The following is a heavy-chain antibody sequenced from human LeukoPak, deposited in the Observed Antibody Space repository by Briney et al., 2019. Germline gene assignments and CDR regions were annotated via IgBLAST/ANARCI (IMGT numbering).Heavy chain of an antibody. CDR1: GFTFSSYA. V-gene: IGHV4-31*02. CDR3: ARDYGIN. CDR2: IYYSGST. J-gene: IGHJ4*02. D-gene: IGHD1-26*01. Sequence: LRLSCAASGFTFSSYAMSWVRQAPGKGLEWIGYIYYSGSTYYNPSLKSRVTISVDTSKNQFSLKLSSVTAADTAVYYCARDYGINWGQGTLVTVSS.